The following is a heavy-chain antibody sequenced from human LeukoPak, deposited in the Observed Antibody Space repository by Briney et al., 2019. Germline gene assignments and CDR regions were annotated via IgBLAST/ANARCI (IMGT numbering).Heavy chain of an antibody. V-gene: IGHV4-4*07. D-gene: IGHD3-22*01. CDR2: IYTSGST. J-gene: IGHJ6*03. CDR1: GGSISNYY. CDR3: ARDHLALKWLPYYYYYMDV. Sequence: SETLSLNCTVSGGSISNYYWSWIRQPAGKGLEWIGRIYTSGSTSYNPSLKSRVTISVDTSKNQFSLKLSSVTAADTAVYYCARDHLALKWLPYYYYYMDVWGKGTTVTISS.